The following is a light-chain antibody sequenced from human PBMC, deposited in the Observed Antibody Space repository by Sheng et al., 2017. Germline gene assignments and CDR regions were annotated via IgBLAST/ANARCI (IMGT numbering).Light chain of an antibody. CDR2: DVS. CDR3: QQANSLPWT. Sequence: DIQMTQSPSSVSASVGDRVTITCRASQGISNWLAWYQQKPGKAPKLLIYDVSSLHSGVPSRFSGSGSGTDFTLTITSLQPEDFAIYYCQQANSLPWTFGQGTKVEIK. V-gene: IGKV1-12*02. CDR1: QGISNW. J-gene: IGKJ1*01.